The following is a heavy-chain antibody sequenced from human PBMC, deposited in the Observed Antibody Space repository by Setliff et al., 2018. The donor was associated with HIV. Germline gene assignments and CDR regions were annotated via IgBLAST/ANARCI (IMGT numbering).Heavy chain of an antibody. J-gene: IGHJ6*03. Sequence: PSETLSLTCTVPGASISSHYWTWIRQPPGKGLEWIGNIHYTGSTNYNPSLKSRVTISGDSSKKQFSLVLSSVTAADTAVYYCARVPSSGWYGGHHYMDVWGKGATVTVSS. D-gene: IGHD6-19*01. CDR1: GASISSHY. V-gene: IGHV4-59*11. CDR2: IHYTGST. CDR3: ARVPSSGWYGGHHYMDV.